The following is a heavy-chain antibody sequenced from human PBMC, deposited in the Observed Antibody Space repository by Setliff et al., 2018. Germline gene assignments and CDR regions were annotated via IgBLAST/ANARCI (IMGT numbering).Heavy chain of an antibody. V-gene: IGHV1-18*01. CDR3: ARRNFYYDSSGFALYYYYMDV. J-gene: IGHJ6*03. CDR2: ISTYNVNT. D-gene: IGHD3-22*01. CDR1: GYPFTNYG. Sequence: ASVKVSCKASGYPFTNYGITWVRQAPGQGLEWLGWISTYNVNTTYAQKLQDRVTMTTDTSTSTAYMEPRSLRSDDTAVYYCARRNFYYDSSGFALYYYYMDVWGKGTTVTVSS.